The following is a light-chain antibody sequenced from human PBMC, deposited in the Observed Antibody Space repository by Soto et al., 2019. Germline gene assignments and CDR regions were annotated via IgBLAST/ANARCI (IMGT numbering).Light chain of an antibody. Sequence: DIQMTQSPSSLSASIGDRVTITCQASQDIGNSLNWYQHRPGEAPNLLISRASSLQSGVPSRFSGSGSGTEFTLTISSLQPDDFATYYCQHYNSYSEAFGQGTKVDIK. J-gene: IGKJ1*01. CDR2: RAS. CDR3: QHYNSYSEA. CDR1: QDIGNS. V-gene: IGKV1-16*01.